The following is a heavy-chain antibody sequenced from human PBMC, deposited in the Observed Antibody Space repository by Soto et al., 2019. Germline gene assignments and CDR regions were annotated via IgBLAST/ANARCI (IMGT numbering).Heavy chain of an antibody. D-gene: IGHD2-2*01. CDR2: IRSKTDDGTT. CDR3: TTALKDCSSTTCYDY. CDR1: GFTFSNAW. J-gene: IGHJ4*02. Sequence: VGSLRLSCAASGFTFSNAWMSWVRQAPGKGLEWVGRIRSKTDDGTTDYAAPVKGRFTISRDDSKKMLYLQINSLKTEDTAVYYFTTALKDCSSTTCYDYWGQGTLVTVSS. V-gene: IGHV3-15*01.